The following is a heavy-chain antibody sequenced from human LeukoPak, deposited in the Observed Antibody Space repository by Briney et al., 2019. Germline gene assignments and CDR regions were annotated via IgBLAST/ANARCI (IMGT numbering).Heavy chain of an antibody. V-gene: IGHV3-53*01. Sequence: GGSLRLSCAASGFTVSSNYMSWVRQAPGKGLEWVSVICSGGSTYYADSVKGRFTISRDNSKNTLYLQMNSLRAEDTAVYYCARVDSSSWPDYWGQGTLVTVSS. CDR2: ICSGGST. CDR3: ARVDSSSWPDY. D-gene: IGHD6-13*01. CDR1: GFTVSSNY. J-gene: IGHJ4*02.